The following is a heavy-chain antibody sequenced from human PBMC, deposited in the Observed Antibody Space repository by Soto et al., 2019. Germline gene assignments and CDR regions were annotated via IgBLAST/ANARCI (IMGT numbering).Heavy chain of an antibody. Sequence: GGSLRLSCAASGFTFSSYAMSWVRQAPGKGLEWVSFISGSGGNTYYADSVQGRFAISRDNSKNTVFLQMNSLRVDDTAIYYCAKDGLIGYGYAYIYWGRGALVTVSS. CDR2: ISGSGGNT. CDR3: AKDGLIGYGYAYIY. CDR1: GFTFSSYA. V-gene: IGHV3-23*01. J-gene: IGHJ4*02. D-gene: IGHD5-18*01.